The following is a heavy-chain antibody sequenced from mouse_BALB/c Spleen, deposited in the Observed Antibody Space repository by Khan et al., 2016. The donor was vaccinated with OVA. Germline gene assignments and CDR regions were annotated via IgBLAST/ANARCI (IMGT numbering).Heavy chain of an antibody. D-gene: IGHD2-12*01. V-gene: IGHV6-6*02. CDR2: IRLKSDAYFT. Sequence: QLEESGAGLVQPGGSMNLSCVASGFTFTNYWMNWVRQSPGKGLEWVAEIRLKSDAYFTPYAESVIGRFTISRDESKSSVYLKMNNLRAEDTGIYYCWIVLWGQGTTLTVSS. J-gene: IGHJ2*01. CDR3: WIVL. CDR1: GFTFTNYW.